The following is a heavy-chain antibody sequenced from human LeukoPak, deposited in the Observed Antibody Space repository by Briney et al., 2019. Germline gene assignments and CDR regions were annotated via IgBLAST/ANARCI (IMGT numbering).Heavy chain of an antibody. CDR3: ARRHTYYYDCCGYLGAFYI. CDR1: GFTFSSYS. D-gene: IGHD3-22*01. J-gene: IGHJ3*02. Sequence: PGGSLRLSCAASGFTFSSYSMNWVRQAPGKGLEWVSSISSSSSYIYYADSVKGRFTISRDNAKNSLYLQMNSLRAEDTAAYYWARRHTYYYDCCGYLGAFYIRGQGAKVHGS. CDR2: ISSSSSYI. V-gene: IGHV3-21*01.